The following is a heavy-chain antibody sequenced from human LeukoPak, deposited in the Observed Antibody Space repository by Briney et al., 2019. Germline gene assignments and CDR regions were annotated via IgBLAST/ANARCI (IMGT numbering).Heavy chain of an antibody. CDR1: GYTFTGYY. CDR3: ARDYGDWGGFDP. V-gene: IGHV1-2*02. Sequence: ASVKVSCKASGYTFTGYYMHWVRLAPGQGLEWMGWINPNSAGTNYAQKFQGRVTMTRDTSISTAHMVLSRLRSDDTAVYYCARDYGDWGGFDPWGQGTLVTVSS. CDR2: INPNSAGT. J-gene: IGHJ5*02. D-gene: IGHD4-17*01.